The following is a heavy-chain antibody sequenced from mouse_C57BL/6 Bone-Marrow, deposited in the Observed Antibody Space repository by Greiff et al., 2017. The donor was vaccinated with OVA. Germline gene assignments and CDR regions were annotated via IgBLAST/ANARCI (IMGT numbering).Heavy chain of an antibody. Sequence: VQLQPSGPELVKPGASVKMSCKASGYTFTDYNMPWVKQNHGKSLEWIGYINPNNGGTSYNQKFKGKATLTVNKSSSTAYMELRSLTSEDSAVYYCARGYGSSSFDYWGQGTTLTVSS. CDR3: ARGYGSSSFDY. J-gene: IGHJ2*01. D-gene: IGHD1-1*01. CDR2: INPNNGGT. V-gene: IGHV1-22*01. CDR1: GYTFTDYN.